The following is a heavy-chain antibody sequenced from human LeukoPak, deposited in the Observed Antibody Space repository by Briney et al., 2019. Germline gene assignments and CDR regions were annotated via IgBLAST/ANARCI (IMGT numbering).Heavy chain of an antibody. V-gene: IGHV1-69*13. Sequence: SVKVSCKASGGTFSSYAISWVRQAPGPGLEWMGGVIPMFATANYAPKFQDRVTITADESTSTAYMELRSLRSEDTAVYHCARGLHGDYGYFDYWGQGTLVTVSS. J-gene: IGHJ4*02. CDR3: ARGLHGDYGYFDY. CDR2: VIPMFATA. CDR1: GGTFSSYA. D-gene: IGHD4-17*01.